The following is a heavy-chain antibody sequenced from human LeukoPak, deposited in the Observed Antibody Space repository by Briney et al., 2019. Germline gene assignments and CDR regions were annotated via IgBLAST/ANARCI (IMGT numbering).Heavy chain of an antibody. CDR1: GGTFSSYT. D-gene: IGHD5-24*01. J-gene: IGHJ4*02. Sequence: ASVKVSCKASGGTFSSYTISWVRQAPGQGLEWMGWMNPNSGNTGFAQKFQDRVSMTRDTSINTAYMELTSLRSGDTAVYYCARATPGGLHGYSFDYWGQGTVVTVYS. CDR3: ARATPGGLHGYSFDY. V-gene: IGHV1-8*02. CDR2: MNPNSGNT.